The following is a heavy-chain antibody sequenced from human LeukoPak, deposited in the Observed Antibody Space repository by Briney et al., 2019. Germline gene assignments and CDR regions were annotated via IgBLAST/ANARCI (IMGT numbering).Heavy chain of an antibody. J-gene: IGHJ4*02. CDR2: IHHSGTT. D-gene: IGHD1-26*01. CDR3: ARGRLGATY. Sequence: PSETLSLTCTVSGGSVSRGSYYWSWTRQPPGKGLEWIGYIHHSGTTNYRPSIKSRVTISVDMSKNQFFLNLTSVTAADTAVYYCARGRLGATYWGQGTLVTVSS. CDR1: GGSVSRGSYY. V-gene: IGHV4-61*01.